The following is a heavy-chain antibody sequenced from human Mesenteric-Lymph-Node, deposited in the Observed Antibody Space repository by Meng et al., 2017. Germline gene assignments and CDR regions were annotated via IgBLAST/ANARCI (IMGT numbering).Heavy chain of an antibody. CDR3: ARHEEMATITGFDY. V-gene: IGHV3-74*01. J-gene: IGHJ4*02. Sequence: GESLKISCAASGFTFTSYTMNWVRQAPGKGLVWVARINSDGSGTSYEDSVQGRFTISRDNSKNTLYLQMNSLRAEDTAVYYCARHEEMATITGFDYWGQGTLVTVSS. D-gene: IGHD5-24*01. CDR2: INSDGSGT. CDR1: GFTFTSYT.